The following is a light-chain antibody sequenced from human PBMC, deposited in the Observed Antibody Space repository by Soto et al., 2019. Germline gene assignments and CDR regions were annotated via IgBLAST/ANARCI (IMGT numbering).Light chain of an antibody. V-gene: IGLV2-11*01. CDR3: CSYVGSTDTVI. Sequence: QSVLTQPRSVSGSPGQSVTISCTGTSSDVGGYDSVSWYQQHPGKVPKLLIYDVSKRPSGVPDRFSGSKSGNAASLTISGLQADDEADYYCCSYVGSTDTVIFGGGTKLTVL. CDR1: SSDVGGYDS. CDR2: DVS. J-gene: IGLJ2*01.